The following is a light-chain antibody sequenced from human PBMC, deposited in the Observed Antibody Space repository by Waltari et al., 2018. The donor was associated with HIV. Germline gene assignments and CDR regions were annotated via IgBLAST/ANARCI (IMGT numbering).Light chain of an antibody. CDR2: DDD. J-gene: IGLJ1*01. CDR3: QVWDSGSDHV. V-gene: IGLV3-21*04. Sequence: SYVLTQPPSIPVAPGKPSQTTGGGNNFGNREVHWYEQKPDQAPILVIFDDDHRPSGIPERFSGSNSDNTATLTINRVEVGDEADYYCQVWDSGSDHVFGSGTTVTVL. CDR1: NFGNRE.